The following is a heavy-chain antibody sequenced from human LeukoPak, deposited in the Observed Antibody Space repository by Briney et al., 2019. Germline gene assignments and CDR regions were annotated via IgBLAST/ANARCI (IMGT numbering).Heavy chain of an antibody. CDR1: GYTFTSYA. D-gene: IGHD3-3*01. Sequence: ASVKVFCKASGYTFTSYAMNWVRQAPGQGLEWMGWINTNTGNPTYAQGFTGRFVFSLDTSVSTAYLQVSSLKAEDTAVYYCANYDFWSGYSQEFWFDPWGQGTLVTVSS. V-gene: IGHV7-4-1*02. CDR3: ANYDFWSGYSQEFWFDP. J-gene: IGHJ5*02. CDR2: INTNTGNP.